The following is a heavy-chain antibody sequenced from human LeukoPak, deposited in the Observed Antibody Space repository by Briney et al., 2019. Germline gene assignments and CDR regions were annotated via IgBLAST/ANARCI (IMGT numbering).Heavy chain of an antibody. V-gene: IGHV4-59*07. CDR2: IYYCGST. CDR3: ARGFSDCSSTSCYYLIDY. J-gene: IGHJ4*02. CDR1: GGPISSYY. Sequence: SDTLSLMCTVSGGPISSYYWIWIRQPPGKGREWMGYIYYCGSTNYNPSLKSRVTISVDTSKNQFSLKLSSVTAADTAVYYCARGFSDCSSTSCYYLIDYWGQGTLVTVSS. D-gene: IGHD2-2*01.